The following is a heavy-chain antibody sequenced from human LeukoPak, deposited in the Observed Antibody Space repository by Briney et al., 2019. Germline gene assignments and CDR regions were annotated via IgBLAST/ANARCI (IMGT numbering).Heavy chain of an antibody. CDR1: GFTFSSYW. J-gene: IGHJ6*02. V-gene: IGHV3-7*05. CDR2: IKQDGSEK. CDR3: ARKSSSSWYALPTGAMDV. D-gene: IGHD6-13*01. Sequence: GGPLRLSCAASGFTFSSYWMSWVRQAPGKGLEWVANIKQDGSEKYYVDSVKGRFTISRDNAKNSLYLQMNSLRAEDTAVYYCARKSSSSWYALPTGAMDVWGQGTTVTVSS.